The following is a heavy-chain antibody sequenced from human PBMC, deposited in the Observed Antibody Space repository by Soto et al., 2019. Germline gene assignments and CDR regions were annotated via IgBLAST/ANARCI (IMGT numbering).Heavy chain of an antibody. CDR1: GGSISSGGYY. D-gene: IGHD4-17*01. J-gene: IGHJ6*02. Sequence: QVQLQESGPGLVKPSQTLSLTCNVSGGSISSGGYYWSWIRQHPGKGLEWIGYIYYTGSTYYNPSRNSPVTISVDTSNNQFSLKLTSVTAADTAVYYCARDEEVNYADYGGSDHYYGMDVWGQGTTVTVSS. CDR3: ARDEEVNYADYGGSDHYYGMDV. V-gene: IGHV4-31*01. CDR2: IYYTGST.